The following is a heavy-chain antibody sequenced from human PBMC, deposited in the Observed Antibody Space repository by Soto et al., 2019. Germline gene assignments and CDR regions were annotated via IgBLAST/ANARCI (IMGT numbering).Heavy chain of an antibody. V-gene: IGHV3-23*01. Sequence: EVQLLESGGGLVQPGGXLRLAXAASGFSFNSYAMVWVRXAPGKGLEWVSVISARGGSSYFADSVKGRFTISRDNSKXXXXXXXXXXXXXXXXXXXXXXXXXXXSASVDHWGQGTLVLVSS. D-gene: IGHD5-12*01. CDR1: GFSFNSYA. CDR3: XXXXXXXSASVDH. CDR2: ISARGGSS. J-gene: IGHJ4*02.